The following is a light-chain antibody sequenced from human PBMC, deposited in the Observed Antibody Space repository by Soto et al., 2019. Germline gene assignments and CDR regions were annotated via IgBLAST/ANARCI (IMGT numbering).Light chain of an antibody. Sequence: EIVLKQSPATLSLSPGNRATLSCRASQSVSSYLAWYQQKPGQPPRLLIYGASSRASGIPHRFSGSGSGTDFTLTISTLEPEDCGVFYCQQNGGSPPYTFGQGTRLEIK. J-gene: IGKJ2*01. CDR3: QQNGGSPPYT. V-gene: IGKV3-20*01. CDR1: QSVSSY. CDR2: GAS.